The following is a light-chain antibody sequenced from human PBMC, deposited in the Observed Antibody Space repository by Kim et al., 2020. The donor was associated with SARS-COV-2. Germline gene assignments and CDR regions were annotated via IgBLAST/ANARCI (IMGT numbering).Light chain of an antibody. V-gene: IGKV1-8*01. Sequence: AIRMTQSPSSLPASTGDRVTITCRASQGISSYLAWYQQKPGKAPKRLIYAASTLQSGVPSRFSGSGSGTEFTLTISCLQSEDFATYYCHQYYSYPPYTFRQGTTLEI. CDR1: QGISSY. CDR2: AAS. J-gene: IGKJ2*01. CDR3: HQYYSYPPYT.